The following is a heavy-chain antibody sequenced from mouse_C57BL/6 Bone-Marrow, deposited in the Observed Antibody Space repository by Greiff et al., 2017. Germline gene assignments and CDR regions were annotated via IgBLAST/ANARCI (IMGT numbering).Heavy chain of an antibody. CDR2: INPGSGGT. Sequence: QVQLQQSGAELVRPGTSVKVSCKASGYAFTNYLIEWVKQRPGQGLEWIGVINPGSGGTNYNEKFKGKATLTPDKSSSTAYMQLSSLTSEYSAVYFCARSKNWDSWFAYWGQGTLVTVSA. V-gene: IGHV1-54*01. CDR3: ARSKNWDSWFAY. D-gene: IGHD4-1*01. CDR1: GYAFTNYL. J-gene: IGHJ3*01.